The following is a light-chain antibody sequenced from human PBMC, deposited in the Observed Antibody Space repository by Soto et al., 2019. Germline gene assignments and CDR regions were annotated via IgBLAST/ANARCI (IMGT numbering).Light chain of an antibody. V-gene: IGKV3-20*01. CDR3: QQCGRSPWT. CDR2: GAS. CDR1: QSVGSSY. J-gene: IGKJ1*01. Sequence: EIVLTQSPGTLSLSPGERATLSCRASQSVGSSYLAWYQQKPGQAPRLLIYGASSRATGIPDRFSGSGSGTDFTLTICRLEPEDFAMYYCQQCGRSPWTFGQGTKVEIK.